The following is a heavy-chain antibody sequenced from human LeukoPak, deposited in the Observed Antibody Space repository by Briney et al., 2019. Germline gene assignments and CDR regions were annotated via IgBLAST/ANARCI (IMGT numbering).Heavy chain of an antibody. Sequence: GGSLRLSCAASGFTFSSFAMSWVRQAPGKGLEWVSCISGSGGTTYSADSVKGRFTISRDNSKNTLYLQMNSLRAEDTAVYYCARDNACTSASCYVFEYWGQGTLVTVSS. D-gene: IGHD2-2*01. J-gene: IGHJ4*02. CDR1: GFTFSSFA. CDR3: ARDNACTSASCYVFEY. V-gene: IGHV3-23*01. CDR2: ISGSGGTT.